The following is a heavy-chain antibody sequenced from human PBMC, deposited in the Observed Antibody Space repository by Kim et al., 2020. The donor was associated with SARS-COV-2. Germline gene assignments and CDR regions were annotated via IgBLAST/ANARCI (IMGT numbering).Heavy chain of an antibody. CDR3: ARPATSSGSYSPLYYFDY. J-gene: IGHJ4*01. CDR1: SGSINNYY. V-gene: IGHV4-59*08. D-gene: IGHD1-26*01. Sequence: SETLSLTCSVSSGSINNYYWSWIRQPPGKGLEWIGYIYYTGSTNYNPSLKSRVTISVDTSKNQFSLRLSSVTAAATAVYYCARPATSSGSYSPLYYFDY. CDR2: IYYTGST.